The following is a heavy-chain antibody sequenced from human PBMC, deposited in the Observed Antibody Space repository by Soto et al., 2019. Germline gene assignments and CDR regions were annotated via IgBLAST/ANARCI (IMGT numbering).Heavy chain of an antibody. V-gene: IGHV3-7*01. D-gene: IGHD2-15*01. Sequence: GSLRLSCAASGFTFSTYSMTWVRQAPGRGLEWVANIKQDGIEKYYVDSVRGRFTISRDNAKNSLYLQMISLRAEDTAVYYCARHRAEDSSITRYFDYWGQGILVTVSS. CDR1: GFTFSTYS. J-gene: IGHJ4*02. CDR3: ARHRAEDSSITRYFDY. CDR2: IKQDGIEK.